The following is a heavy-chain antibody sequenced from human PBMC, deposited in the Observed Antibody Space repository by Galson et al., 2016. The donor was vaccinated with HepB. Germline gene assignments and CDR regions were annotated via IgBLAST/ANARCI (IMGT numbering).Heavy chain of an antibody. CDR3: ARFLNSEWDLPERPFDI. CDR2: IYYSGST. V-gene: IGHV4-39*01. Sequence: SETLSLTCTVSHDSISSNHYSWGWIRQPPGKGLEWIGIIYYSGSTHYTPSLSGRVNISVETSRNQFSLTLNSVTAADTAVYYCARFLNSEWDLPERPFDIWGQGTLVTVSS. J-gene: IGHJ3*02. D-gene: IGHD1-26*01. CDR1: HDSISSNHYS.